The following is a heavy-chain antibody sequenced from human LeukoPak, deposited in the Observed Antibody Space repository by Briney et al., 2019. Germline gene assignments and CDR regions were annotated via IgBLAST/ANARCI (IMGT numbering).Heavy chain of an antibody. CDR3: ATGAGYSNGHSFDY. CDR2: INRDGGTT. CDR1: GFTFDNYN. Sequence: PGGSLRLSCAASGFTFDNYNMHWVRQAPGKGLEWVSLINRDGGTTYYADSVKGRFTISRDNSKSSLYLQMNRLTAEDTASYYCATGAGYSNGHSFDYWGQGTLVTVSS. J-gene: IGHJ4*02. V-gene: IGHV3-43*01. D-gene: IGHD5-18*01.